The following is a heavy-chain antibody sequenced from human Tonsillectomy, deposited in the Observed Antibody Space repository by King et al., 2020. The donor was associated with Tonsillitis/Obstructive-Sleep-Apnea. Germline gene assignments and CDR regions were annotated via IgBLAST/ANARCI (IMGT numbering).Heavy chain of an antibody. CDR1: GGSISSYY. Sequence: QLQESGPGLVKPSETLSLTCTVSGGSISSYYWSWIRKPPGKGLEWIGYIYYSGSTNYNPSLKSRINISVETSKNQFSLKLSSVTAADTAVYYCATAHHPRDGYNLWGQGTLVTVSS. J-gene: IGHJ4*02. V-gene: IGHV4-59*01. CDR3: ATAHHPRDGYNL. D-gene: IGHD5-24*01. CDR2: IYYSGST.